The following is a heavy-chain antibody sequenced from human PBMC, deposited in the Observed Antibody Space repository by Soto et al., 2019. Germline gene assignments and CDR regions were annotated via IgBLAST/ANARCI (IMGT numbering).Heavy chain of an antibody. V-gene: IGHV4-34*12. J-gene: IGHJ6*02. CDR3: ATQLYCGGDCYPADV. Sequence: LSLTCAVYGGSFSAYYWSWVRQPPGKGLEWIGEIIHSESTKYNPSLKSRVTISVDTSKNQFSLKLSSVTAADTAVYYCATQLYCGGDCYPADVWGQGTTVTVSS. CDR1: GGSFSAYY. D-gene: IGHD2-21*02. CDR2: IIHSEST.